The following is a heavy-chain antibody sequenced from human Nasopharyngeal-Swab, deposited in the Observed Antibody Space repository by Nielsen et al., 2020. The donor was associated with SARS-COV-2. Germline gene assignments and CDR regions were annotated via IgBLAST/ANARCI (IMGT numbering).Heavy chain of an antibody. CDR2: ISYGGGDE. J-gene: IGHJ4*02. D-gene: IGHD3-9*01. Sequence: GESLKISCEASGFTFSSYPMQWVRRAPGKGLEWVSVISYGGGDEHYADSVKGRFTISRDNSKNTLYLQMNNLTVDDTAVYYCARSYNPGGFGWLLSNDWGQGTLVTVSS. CDR1: GFTFSSYP. V-gene: IGHV3-30*04. CDR3: ARSYNPGGFGWLLSND.